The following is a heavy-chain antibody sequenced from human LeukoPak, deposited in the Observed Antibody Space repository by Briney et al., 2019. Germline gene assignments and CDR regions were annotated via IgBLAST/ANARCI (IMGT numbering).Heavy chain of an antibody. J-gene: IGHJ6*03. CDR2: ISGSGGST. Sequence: GGSLRLSCAASGFTFSSYAMSWVRQAPGKGLEWVSAISGSGGSTYYADSVKGRFTISRDNSKSTLYLQMNSLRAEDTAVYYCAKGRSVHYYYYYYMDVWGKGTTVTVSS. CDR1: GFTFSSYA. V-gene: IGHV3-23*01. CDR3: AKGRSVHYYYYYYMDV. D-gene: IGHD3-16*01.